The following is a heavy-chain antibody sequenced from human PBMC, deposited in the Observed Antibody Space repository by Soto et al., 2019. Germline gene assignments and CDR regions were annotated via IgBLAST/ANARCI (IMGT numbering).Heavy chain of an antibody. CDR3: ARGGYGYAFDI. V-gene: IGHV3-48*03. CDR1: GFTFSSYE. D-gene: IGHD5-18*01. CDR2: ISSSGSTI. Sequence: GGSLRLSCAASGFTFSSYEMNWVRQAPGKGLEWVSYISSSGSTIYYADSVKGRFTISRDNAKNSLYLQMNSLRAEDTAVYYCARGGYGYAFDIWGQGTMVTVSS. J-gene: IGHJ3*02.